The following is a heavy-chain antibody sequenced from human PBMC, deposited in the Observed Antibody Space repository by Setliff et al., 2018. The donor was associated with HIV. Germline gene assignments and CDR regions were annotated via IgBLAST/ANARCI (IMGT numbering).Heavy chain of an antibody. Sequence: GESLKISCVASGFPFSNFWMSWVRQAPGKGLEWVANIKEDGSERYYVDSVKGRFTISRDNAKNSLYLQMNSLRAEDTAMYYCACRVVAATEVDYWGQGTLVTVSS. V-gene: IGHV3-7*05. CDR1: GFPFSNFW. CDR3: ACRVVAATEVDY. CDR2: IKEDGSER. J-gene: IGHJ4*02. D-gene: IGHD2-15*01.